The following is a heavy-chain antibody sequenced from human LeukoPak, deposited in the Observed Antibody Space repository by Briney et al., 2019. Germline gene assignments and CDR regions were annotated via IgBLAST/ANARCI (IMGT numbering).Heavy chain of an antibody. CDR2: INAGNGNT. Sequence: ASVKVSCKASGYTFTSYAMHWVRQAPGQRLEWMGWINAGNGNTKYSQKFQGRVTITRDTSASTAYMELSSLRSEDTAVYYCARVPLGYCSGGSCYPYFDYWGQGTLVTVSS. CDR3: ARVPLGYCSGGSCYPYFDY. D-gene: IGHD2-15*01. V-gene: IGHV1-3*01. CDR1: GYTFTSYA. J-gene: IGHJ4*02.